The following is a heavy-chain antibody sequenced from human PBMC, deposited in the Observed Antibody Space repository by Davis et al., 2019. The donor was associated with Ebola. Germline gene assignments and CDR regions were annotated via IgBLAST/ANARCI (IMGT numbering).Heavy chain of an antibody. CDR3: ARDQVAVAGMSDEINYYYYYGMDV. V-gene: IGHV4-59*01. CDR1: GGSISSYY. Sequence: SETLSLTCTVSGGSISSYYWSWIRQPPGKGLEWIGYIYYSGSTNYNPSLKSRVTISVDTSKNQFSLKLGSVTAADTAVYYCARDQVAVAGMSDEINYYYYYGMDVWGKGTTVTVSS. J-gene: IGHJ6*04. D-gene: IGHD6-19*01. CDR2: IYYSGST.